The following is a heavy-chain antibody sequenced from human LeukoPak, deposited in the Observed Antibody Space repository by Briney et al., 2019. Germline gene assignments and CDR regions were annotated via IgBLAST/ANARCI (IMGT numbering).Heavy chain of an antibody. Sequence: SETLSLTCAVYGGSFSGYYWSWIRQPPGKGLEWLGEINHSGSTNYNPSLKSRVTISVDTSKNQFSLKLSSVTAADTAVYYCARGLRYCSSTSCYAYYYYGMDVWGQGTTVTVSS. CDR1: GGSFSGYY. D-gene: IGHD2-2*01. CDR2: INHSGST. CDR3: ARGLRYCSSTSCYAYYYYGMDV. J-gene: IGHJ6*02. V-gene: IGHV4-34*01.